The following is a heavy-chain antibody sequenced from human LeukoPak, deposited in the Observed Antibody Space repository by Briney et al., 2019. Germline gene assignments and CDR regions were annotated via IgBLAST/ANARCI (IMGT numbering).Heavy chain of an antibody. CDR3: AKDRRYSGRYHFDH. CDR1: GFTFSDYD. Sequence: PGGSLRLSCSASGFTFSDYDMNWVRQAPGKGLEWVSAISGSGGSTFYADSVKGRFTISRDSSENTMYLQMNSLRVEDTAVYYCAKDRRYSGRYHFDHWGQGSLVTVSS. J-gene: IGHJ4*02. CDR2: ISGSGGST. V-gene: IGHV3-23*01. D-gene: IGHD1-26*01.